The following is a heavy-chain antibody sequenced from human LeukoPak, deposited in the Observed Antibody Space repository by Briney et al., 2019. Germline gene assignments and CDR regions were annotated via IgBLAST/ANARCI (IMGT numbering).Heavy chain of an antibody. CDR1: GFTFSSYA. CDR3: AKASRRGYYYYGMDV. Sequence: GGSVRLSCAASGFTFSSYAMSWVRQAPGQGLEWVSAISRNGGSTYYADSVKGRFTISRDNSKNTLYLQMNSLRAEDTAVYYCAKASRRGYYYYGMDVWGQGTTVTVSS. V-gene: IGHV3-23*01. CDR2: ISRNGGST. J-gene: IGHJ6*02. D-gene: IGHD3-16*01.